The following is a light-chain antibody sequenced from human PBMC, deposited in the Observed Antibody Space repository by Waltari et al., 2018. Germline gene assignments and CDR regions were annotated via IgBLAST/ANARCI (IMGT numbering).Light chain of an antibody. CDR3: TSYESGGTWV. V-gene: IGLV2-14*03. CDR2: DVI. J-gene: IGLJ3*02. Sequence: QSALTQPASVSGSPGQSITISCTGTSSDIGGYNYVSWYQQHPGKAPKVTIYDVIKRPSGVSKRVSGSKSGNTASLTISGLQADDEADYYCTSYESGGTWVFGGGTKVTV. CDR1: SSDIGGYNY.